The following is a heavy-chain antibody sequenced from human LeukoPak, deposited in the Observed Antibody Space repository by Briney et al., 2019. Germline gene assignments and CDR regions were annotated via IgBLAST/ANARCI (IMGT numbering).Heavy chain of an antibody. D-gene: IGHD3-3*01. CDR1: GYTFTGYY. V-gene: IGHV1-2*02. CDR2: INPNSGGT. CDR3: ATVKSRVTIFGVVRETEYFQH. Sequence: ASVKVSCKASGYTFTGYYMHWVRQAPGQGLEWMGWINPNSGGTNYAQKFQGRVTMTRDTSISTAYMELSRLRSDDTAVYYCATVKSRVTIFGVVRETEYFQHWGQGTLVTVSS. J-gene: IGHJ1*01.